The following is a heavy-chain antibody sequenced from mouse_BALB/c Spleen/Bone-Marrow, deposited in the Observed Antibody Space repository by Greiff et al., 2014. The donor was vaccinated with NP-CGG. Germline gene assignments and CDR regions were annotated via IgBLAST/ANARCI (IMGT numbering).Heavy chain of an antibody. Sequence: EVQVVESGGGLVQPGGSRKLSCAASGFTFSSFGMHWVRQAPEKGLEWVAHISSGSSTIYYADTVKGRFTISRDNPKNTLFLQMTSLRSEDTAMYYYTRGRNWEDFDYWGQGTTLTVSS. V-gene: IGHV5-17*02. D-gene: IGHD4-1*01. CDR2: ISSGSSTI. J-gene: IGHJ2*01. CDR1: GFTFSSFG. CDR3: TRGRNWEDFDY.